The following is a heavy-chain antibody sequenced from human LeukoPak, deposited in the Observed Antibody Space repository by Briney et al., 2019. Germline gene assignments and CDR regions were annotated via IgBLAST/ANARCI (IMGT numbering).Heavy chain of an antibody. J-gene: IGHJ4*02. CDR2: IYHSGST. V-gene: IGHV4-4*02. D-gene: IGHD1-26*01. CDR3: AGQAIVGATWAY. CDR1: GGSISSSNW. Sequence: SGTLSPTCAVSGGSISSSNWWSWVRQPPGKGLEWIGEIYHSGSTNYNPSLKSRVTISVDTSKNQFSLKLSSVTAADTAVYYCAGQAIVGATWAYWGQGTLVTVSS.